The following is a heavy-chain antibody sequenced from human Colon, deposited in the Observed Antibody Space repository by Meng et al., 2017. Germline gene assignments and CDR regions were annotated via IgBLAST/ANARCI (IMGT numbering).Heavy chain of an antibody. CDR2: TYYRSEWQN. D-gene: IGHD3-10*01. CDR3: TTWYGEY. Sequence: HGQLPPPGPGLGEPSQTLSLTCAISGDCVSSNLALWHWVRQTPSRGLEGLGQTYYRSEWQNHYGVSVKSRITINADTSRNHFSLHLNSVTPEDTSVYYCTTWYGEYWGQGTLVTVSS. CDR1: GDCVSSNLAL. J-gene: IGHJ4*02. V-gene: IGHV6-1*01.